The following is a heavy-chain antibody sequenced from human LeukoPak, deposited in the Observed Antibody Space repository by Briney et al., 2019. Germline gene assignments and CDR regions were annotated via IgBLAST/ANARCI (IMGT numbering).Heavy chain of an antibody. J-gene: IGHJ4*02. CDR2: IYYSGST. Sequence: SETLSLTCTVSGGSMSSYYWIWIRQPPGKGLEWSGYIYYSGSTNYNPSLKSRVTISVDTSKNQFSLKLSSVTAADTAVYYCARDQGYSYGLFDYWGQGTLVTVSS. CDR3: ARDQGYSYGLFDY. CDR1: GGSMSSYY. D-gene: IGHD5-18*01. V-gene: IGHV4-59*01.